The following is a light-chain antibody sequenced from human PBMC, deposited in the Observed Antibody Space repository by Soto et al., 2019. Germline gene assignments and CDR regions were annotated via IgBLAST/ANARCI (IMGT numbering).Light chain of an antibody. Sequence: EIVLTQSPGTLSLSPGERATLSCRASQSVSSSYLAWYQQKPGQAPRLLIYGASSSATGIPDRFSVSGSGTDFTLTISRLEPEDVAVYYCQQYGSSPLYTFGQGTKLEIK. V-gene: IGKV3-20*01. CDR1: QSVSSSY. CDR3: QQYGSSPLYT. CDR2: GAS. J-gene: IGKJ2*01.